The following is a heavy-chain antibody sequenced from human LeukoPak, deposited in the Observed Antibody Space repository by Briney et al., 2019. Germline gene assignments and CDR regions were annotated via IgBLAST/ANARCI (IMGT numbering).Heavy chain of an antibody. Sequence: GGSLRLSCAASGFTFSSYEMNWVRQAPGEGLEWVSYISTTGSSIYYADSVKGRFTISRDNVKNLLYLQMNSRRAEDTAVYYCARVQRGIAVALDYWGQGTLATVSS. CDR3: ARVQRGIAVALDY. D-gene: IGHD6-19*01. CDR2: ISTTGSSI. J-gene: IGHJ4*02. CDR1: GFTFSSYE. V-gene: IGHV3-48*03.